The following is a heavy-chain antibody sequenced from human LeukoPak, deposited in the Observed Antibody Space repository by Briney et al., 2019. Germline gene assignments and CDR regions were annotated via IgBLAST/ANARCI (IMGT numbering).Heavy chain of an antibody. CDR1: GFTFSSYE. V-gene: IGHV3-48*03. D-gene: IGHD5-12*01. CDR3: AREPYGGYEGEYYYYYYMDV. J-gene: IGHJ6*03. Sequence: PGGSLRLSCAASGFTFSSYEMNWVRQAPGKGLEWVSYISSSGSTIYYADSVKGRFTISRDNAKNSLYLQMNSLRAEGTAVYYCAREPYGGYEGEYYYYYYMDVWGKGTTVTVSS. CDR2: ISSSGSTI.